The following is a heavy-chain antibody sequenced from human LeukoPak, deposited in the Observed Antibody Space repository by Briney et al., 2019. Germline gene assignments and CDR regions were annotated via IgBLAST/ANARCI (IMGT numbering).Heavy chain of an antibody. J-gene: IGHJ4*02. CDR1: GGSISSGGYY. CDR3: ARLPPYYYDSTEDY. Sequence: SETLSLTCTVSGGSISSGGYYWSWLRQHPGTGLEWIGYIYYSGSTYYNPSLKSRVTISVDTSKNQFSLKLSSVTAADTAVYYCARLPPYYYDSTEDYWGQGTLVTVSS. D-gene: IGHD3-22*01. CDR2: IYYSGST. V-gene: IGHV4-31*03.